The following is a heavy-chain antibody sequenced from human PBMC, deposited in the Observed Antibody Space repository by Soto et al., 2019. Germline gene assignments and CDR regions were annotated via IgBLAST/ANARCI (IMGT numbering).Heavy chain of an antibody. CDR1: GFTFSSYA. Sequence: QVQLVESGGGVVQPGKSLRLSCAASGFTFSSYALHWVRQAPGKGLAWVAVMSYDGSNEYADSVKGRFTISRDNFKNTLYLQMTSLRTDDTAVYYCARDPTSPEYRYSGRFRDNTFDSWGQGTLVTPSS. J-gene: IGHJ5*01. D-gene: IGHD1-26*01. V-gene: IGHV3-30-3*01. CDR3: ARDPTSPEYRYSGRFRDNTFDS. CDR2: MSYDGSNE.